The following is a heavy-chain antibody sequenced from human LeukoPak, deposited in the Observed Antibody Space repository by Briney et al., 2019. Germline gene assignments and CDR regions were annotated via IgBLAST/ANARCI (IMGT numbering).Heavy chain of an antibody. CDR2: IIPILGIA. V-gene: IGHV1-69*04. CDR1: GYTFTSYA. D-gene: IGHD5-24*01. J-gene: IGHJ5*02. Sequence: ASVKVSCKASGYTFTSYAMHWVRQAPGQRLEWMGRIIPILGIANYAQKFQGRVTITADKSTSTAYMELSSLRSEDTAVYYCASCRDGYNYNWFDPWGQGTLVTVSS. CDR3: ASCRDGYNYNWFDP.